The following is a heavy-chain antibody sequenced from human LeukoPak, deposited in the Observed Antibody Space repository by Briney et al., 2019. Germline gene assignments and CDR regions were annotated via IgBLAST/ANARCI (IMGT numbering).Heavy chain of an antibody. V-gene: IGHV3-23*01. CDR1: GFTFSSYA. D-gene: IGHD1-26*01. Sequence: GGSLRLSCAASGFTFSSYATTWVRQAPGKGLEWVSAISGSGSSTYYGDSVKGRFTISRDNAKNSLYLQMNSLRAEDSAMYYCARSYSGGYLPNYYYGMDVWGQGTTVTVSS. CDR2: ISGSGSST. J-gene: IGHJ6*02. CDR3: ARSYSGGYLPNYYYGMDV.